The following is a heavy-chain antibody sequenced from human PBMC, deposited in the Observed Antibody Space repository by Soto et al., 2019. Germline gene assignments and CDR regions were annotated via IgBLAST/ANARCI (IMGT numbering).Heavy chain of an antibody. D-gene: IGHD3-16*01. J-gene: IGHJ4*02. CDR2: INHSGST. CDR1: GGCFSGYY. Sequence: SETLSLTCAVYGGCFSGYYWSWIRQPPGKGLEWIGEINHSGSTNYNPSLKSRVTISVDTSKNQFSLKLSSVTAADTAVYYCARGKNLGYWGQGTLVTVSS. CDR3: ARGKNLGY. V-gene: IGHV4-34*01.